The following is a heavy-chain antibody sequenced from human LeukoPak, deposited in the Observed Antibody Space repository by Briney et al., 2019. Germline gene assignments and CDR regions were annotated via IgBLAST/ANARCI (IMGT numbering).Heavy chain of an antibody. D-gene: IGHD6-13*01. J-gene: IGHJ5*02. Sequence: ASVKVSCKASGYTFTSYGISWVGQAAGQGGEWMGWISAYNGNTNYAQKFQGRGTMTRNTSISTAYMELSSLRSEDMAVYYCATGPQSLAAAGVGYLFDPWGQGTLVTVSS. CDR1: GYTFTSYG. V-gene: IGHV1-18*03. CDR3: ATGPQSLAAAGVGYLFDP. CDR2: ISAYNGNT.